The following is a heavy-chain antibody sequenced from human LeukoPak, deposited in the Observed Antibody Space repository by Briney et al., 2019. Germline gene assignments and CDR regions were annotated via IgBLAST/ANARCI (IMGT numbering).Heavy chain of an antibody. J-gene: IGHJ4*02. CDR1: GGSFSGYY. Sequence: SETLSLTCAVYGGSFSGYYWSWIRQPPGKGLEWIGEINHSGSTNYNPSLKSRVTISVDTSKSQFSLKLSSVTAADTAVYYCARSYDSSGYVYWGQGTLVTVSS. CDR2: INHSGST. D-gene: IGHD3-22*01. CDR3: ARSYDSSGYVY. V-gene: IGHV4-34*01.